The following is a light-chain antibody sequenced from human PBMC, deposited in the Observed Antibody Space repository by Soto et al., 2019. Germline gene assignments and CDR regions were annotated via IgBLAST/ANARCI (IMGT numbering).Light chain of an antibody. V-gene: IGKV3-11*01. CDR2: DAS. Sequence: EIVLTQSPATLSLSPGERATLSCRASQSVRSFLAWYQQKPGQAPRLLIYDASNRATGVPGRLSGSGSGTDFTLTISSLEPEDFAVYYCQQRSSWPPALSFGGGTKVDIK. J-gene: IGKJ4*01. CDR1: QSVRSF. CDR3: QQRSSWPPALS.